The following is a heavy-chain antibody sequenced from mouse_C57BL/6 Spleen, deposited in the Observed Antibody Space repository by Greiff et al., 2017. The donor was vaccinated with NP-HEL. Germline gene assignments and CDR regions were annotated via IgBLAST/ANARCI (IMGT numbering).Heavy chain of an antibody. CDR3: ARDSITTVVEGEY. CDR2: IYPGSGST. V-gene: IGHV1-55*01. J-gene: IGHJ2*01. D-gene: IGHD1-1*01. CDR1: GYTFTSYW. Sequence: QVQLQQPGAELVKPGASVKMSCKASGYTFTSYWITWVKQRPGQGLEWIGDIYPGSGSTNYNEKFKSKATLTVDTSSSTAYMQLSSLTSEDSAVYYCARDSITTVVEGEYWGKGTTLTVS.